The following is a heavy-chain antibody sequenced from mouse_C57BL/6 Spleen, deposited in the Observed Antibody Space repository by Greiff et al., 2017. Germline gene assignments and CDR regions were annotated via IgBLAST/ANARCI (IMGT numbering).Heavy chain of an antibody. Sequence: EVQLQQSGPELVKPGASVKMSCKASGYTFTDYNMHWVKQSHGKSLEWIGYINPNNGGTSYNQKFKGKATLTVNNSSSTAYMELRSLTSEDSAVYYCASNGGSNLFDYWGQGTTLTVSS. CDR3: ASNGGSNLFDY. CDR1: GYTFTDYN. CDR2: INPNNGGT. D-gene: IGHD1-1*01. J-gene: IGHJ2*01. V-gene: IGHV1-22*01.